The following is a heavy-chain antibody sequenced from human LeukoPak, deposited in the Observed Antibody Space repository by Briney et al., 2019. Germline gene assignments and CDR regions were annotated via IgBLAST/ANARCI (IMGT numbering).Heavy chain of an antibody. Sequence: SVKVSCKASGYTFTSYYMHWVRQAPGQGLEWMGGIIPIFGTANYAQKFQGRVTITADESTSTAYMELSSLRSEDTAVYYCARSYSYGQFDYWGQGTLVTVSS. D-gene: IGHD5-18*01. CDR2: IIPIFGTA. J-gene: IGHJ4*02. CDR1: GYTFTSYY. CDR3: ARSYSYGQFDY. V-gene: IGHV1-69*13.